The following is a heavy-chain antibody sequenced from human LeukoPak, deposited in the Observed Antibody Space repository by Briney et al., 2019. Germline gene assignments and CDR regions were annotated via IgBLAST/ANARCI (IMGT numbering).Heavy chain of an antibody. D-gene: IGHD3-16*02. J-gene: IGHJ4*02. V-gene: IGHV1-69*01. CDR2: IIPIFGSA. CDR1: GGTFSSYA. CDR3: ARDYVRNTSCYFDY. Sequence: GSSVKVSCKASGGTFSSYAISWVRQAPGQGLEWMGGIIPIFGSANYAHRFQGRVKITADESTNSVYMELSSLRSEDTAVYYCARDYVRNTSCYFDYWGQGTLLTVST.